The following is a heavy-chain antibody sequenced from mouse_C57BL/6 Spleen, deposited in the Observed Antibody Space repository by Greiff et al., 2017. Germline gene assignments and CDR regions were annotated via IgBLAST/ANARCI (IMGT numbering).Heavy chain of an antibody. CDR2: IDPSDSET. V-gene: IGHV1-52*01. CDR1: GYTFTSYW. Sequence: QVQLQQPGAELVRPGSSVKLSCKASGYTFTSYWMHWVKQRPIQGLEWIGNIDPSDSETHYNQKFKDKATLTVDKSSSTAYMQLSSLTSEDSAFYYCARGDYYAMDYWGQGTSVTVSS. CDR3: ARGDYYAMDY. J-gene: IGHJ4*01.